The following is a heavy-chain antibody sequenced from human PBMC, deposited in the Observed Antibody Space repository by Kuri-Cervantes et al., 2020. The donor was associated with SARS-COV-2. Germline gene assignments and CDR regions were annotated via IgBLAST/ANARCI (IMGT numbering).Heavy chain of an antibody. CDR3: ARYSNYVLGGAFDI. J-gene: IGHJ3*02. CDR2: IHATGST. CDR1: GDSIRSYY. Sequence: SETLSLTCSISGDSIRSYYWSWIRQPAGKGLEWIGRIHATGSTSYNPSLKSRATLSGDTSKNQFSLKLSSVTAADTAVYYCARYSNYVLGGAFDIWGQGTMVTVSS. D-gene: IGHD4-11*01. V-gene: IGHV4-4*07.